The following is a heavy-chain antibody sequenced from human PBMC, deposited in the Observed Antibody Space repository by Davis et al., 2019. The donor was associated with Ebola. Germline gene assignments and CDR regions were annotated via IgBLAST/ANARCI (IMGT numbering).Heavy chain of an antibody. J-gene: IGHJ4*02. CDR2: IKSDGSTI. CDR3: ARSGENGGNDS. CDR1: GFTFINYE. Sequence: GESLKISCAASGFTFINYEMNWVRQAPGKGLVWVSRIKSDGSTISYADSVKGRFTISRDNAKSTLYLEMNSLRVEDSALYYCARSGENGGNDSWGQGTLVTVSS. V-gene: IGHV3-74*01. D-gene: IGHD3-10*01.